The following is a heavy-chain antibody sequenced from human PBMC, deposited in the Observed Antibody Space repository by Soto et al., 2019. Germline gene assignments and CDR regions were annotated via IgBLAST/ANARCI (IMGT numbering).Heavy chain of an antibody. J-gene: IGHJ5*02. D-gene: IGHD3-3*01. CDR1: GGTFSSYA. Sequence: QVQLVQSGAEVKKPGSSVKVSCKASGGTFSSYAISWVRQAPGQGLEWMGGIIPIFGTANYAQKFQGRVTITADESTSTAYMELSSLRSEDTAVYYFARAGGITIFGVAPGQGFDPWGQGTLVTGSS. V-gene: IGHV1-69*01. CDR2: IIPIFGTA. CDR3: ARAGGITIFGVAPGQGFDP.